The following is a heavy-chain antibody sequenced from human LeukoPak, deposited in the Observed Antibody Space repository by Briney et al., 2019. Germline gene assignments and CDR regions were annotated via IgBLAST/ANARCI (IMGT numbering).Heavy chain of an antibody. CDR1: GGSISSGSYY. V-gene: IGHV4-61*10. CDR2: IYYSGST. CDR3: ARTPYYYDSSGYTGPYFDY. D-gene: IGHD3-22*01. J-gene: IGHJ4*02. Sequence: SETLSLTCTVSGGSISSGSYYWSWIRQPAGKGLEWIGYIYYSGSTNYNPSLKSRVTISVDTSKNQFSLKLSSVTAADTAVYYCARTPYYYDSSGYTGPYFDYWGQGTLVTVSS.